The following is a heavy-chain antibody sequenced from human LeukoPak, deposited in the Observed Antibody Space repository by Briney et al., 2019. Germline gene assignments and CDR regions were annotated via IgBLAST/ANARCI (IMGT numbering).Heavy chain of an antibody. CDR1: GFTFSSYG. CDR3: AREGEEYSSSAFDY. Sequence: GGSLRLSCVASGFTFSSYGMHWVRQAPGKGLEWVAVIWYDGSNKYYADSVKGRFTISSDNSKNTLYLQMNSLRAEDAAVYYCAREGEEYSSSAFDYWGQGTLVTVSS. D-gene: IGHD6-6*01. CDR2: IWYDGSNK. J-gene: IGHJ4*02. V-gene: IGHV3-33*08.